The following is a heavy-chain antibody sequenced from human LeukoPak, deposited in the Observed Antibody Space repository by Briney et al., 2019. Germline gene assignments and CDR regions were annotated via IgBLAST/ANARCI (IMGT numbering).Heavy chain of an antibody. J-gene: IGHJ4*02. CDR1: GYAFSSYD. D-gene: IGHD3-22*01. CDR3: ARRSDYYDSSAYYY. CDR2: INPNSGNT. V-gene: IGHV1-8*01. Sequence: ASVKVSCKASGYAFSSYDINWVRQATGQGLEWMGWINPNSGNTGYAPKFQGRVTMTRNTSISTAYMELSSLRSEDTAVYYCARRSDYYDSSAYYYWGQGTLVLVSS.